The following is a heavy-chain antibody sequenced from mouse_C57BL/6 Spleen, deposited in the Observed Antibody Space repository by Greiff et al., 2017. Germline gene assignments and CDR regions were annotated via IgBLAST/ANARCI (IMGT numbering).Heavy chain of an antibody. CDR2: IYPRDGST. J-gene: IGHJ4*01. CDR3: AKRGYYYGFYAMDY. CDR1: GYTFTSYD. Sequence: QVQLQQSGPELVKPGASVKLSCKASGYTFTSYDINWVKQRPGQGLEWIGWIYPRDGSTKYNEKFKGKATLTVDTSSSTAYMELHSLTSEDSAVYFCAKRGYYYGFYAMDYWGQGTSVTVSS. V-gene: IGHV1-85*01. D-gene: IGHD1-1*01.